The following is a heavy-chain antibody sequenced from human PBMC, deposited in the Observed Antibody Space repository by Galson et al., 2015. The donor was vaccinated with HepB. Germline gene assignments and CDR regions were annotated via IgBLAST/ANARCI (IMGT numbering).Heavy chain of an antibody. CDR3: AKAGWIQQRGGPFDY. D-gene: IGHD5-18*01. J-gene: IGHJ4*02. Sequence: SLRLSCAASGFTFSSYGMHWVRQAPGKGLEWVAVISYDGSNKYYADSVKGRFTISRDNSKNTLYLQMNSLRAEDTAVYYCAKAGWIQQRGGPFDYWGQGTLFTVSS. CDR2: ISYDGSNK. CDR1: GFTFSSYG. V-gene: IGHV3-30*18.